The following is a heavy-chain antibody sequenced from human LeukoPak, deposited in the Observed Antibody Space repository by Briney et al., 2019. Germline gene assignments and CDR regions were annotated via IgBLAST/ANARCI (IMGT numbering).Heavy chain of an antibody. J-gene: IGHJ4*02. CDR3: ARGRYCSGGSCYQPFDY. Sequence: PGRSLRLSCAASGFTFSSYGMHWVRQAPGRGLEWVAVIWYDGSNKYYADSVKGRFTISRDNSNNALYLQMNSLRAEDTAVYYCARGRYCSGGSCYQPFDYWGQGTLVTVSS. D-gene: IGHD2-15*01. CDR1: GFTFSSYG. CDR2: IWYDGSNK. V-gene: IGHV3-33*01.